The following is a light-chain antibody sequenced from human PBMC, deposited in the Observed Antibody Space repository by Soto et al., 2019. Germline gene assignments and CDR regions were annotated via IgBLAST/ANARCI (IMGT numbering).Light chain of an antibody. V-gene: IGLV4-69*01. CDR2: LNSDGSH. CDR3: QTWGTGIYVV. CDR1: SGHSSHA. J-gene: IGLJ2*01. Sequence: QSVLTQSPSASASLGASVKLTCTLSSGHSSHAIAWHQQQPEKGPRYLMKLNSDGSHSKGDGIPDRFSGSSSGAERYLTISSLQSEDEADYYCQTWGTGIYVVFGGGTKLTVL.